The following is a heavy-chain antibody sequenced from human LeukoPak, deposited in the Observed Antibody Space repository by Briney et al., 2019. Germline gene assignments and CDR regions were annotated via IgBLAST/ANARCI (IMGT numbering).Heavy chain of an antibody. CDR1: GFTFSSYG. J-gene: IGHJ4*02. D-gene: IGHD1-7*01. CDR3: AKDRITGTTFYYFDY. CDR2: ISYDGSNK. Sequence: GGSLRLSCAASGFTFSSYGMHWVRQAPGKGLEWVAVISYDGSNKYYADSVKGRFTISRDNSKNTLYLQMNSLRAEDTAAYYCAKDRITGTTFYYFDYWGQGTLVTVSS. V-gene: IGHV3-30*18.